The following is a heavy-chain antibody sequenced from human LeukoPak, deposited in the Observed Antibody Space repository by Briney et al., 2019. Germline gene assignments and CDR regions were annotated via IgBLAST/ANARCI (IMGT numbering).Heavy chain of an antibody. CDR2: INSDGSST. D-gene: IGHD5-18*01. J-gene: IGHJ4*02. V-gene: IGHV3-74*01. CDR1: GFTFSSYW. Sequence: GGSLRLSCAASGFTFSSYWMHWVRQAPGKGLVWVSRINSDGSSTSYADSVKGRFTISRDNAKNTLYLQMNSLRAEDTAMYYCAREAYSSNLDYWGQGTLVTVSS. CDR3: AREAYSSNLDY.